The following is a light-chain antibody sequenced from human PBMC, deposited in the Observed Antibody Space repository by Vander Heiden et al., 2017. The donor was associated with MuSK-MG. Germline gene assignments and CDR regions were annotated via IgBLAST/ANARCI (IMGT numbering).Light chain of an antibody. CDR3: QAWDSSTYV. V-gene: IGLV3-1*01. CDR1: KLGDKY. J-gene: IGLJ1*01. CDR2: QDS. Sequence: SYELTQPPSVSVSPGQTASITCSGDKLGDKYAFCDQQKPAQSLVLVIYQDSNRPAGIPERFSCSNSATTATLTIRGTQAVDESYYYCQAWDSSTYVFGTGTKLTVL.